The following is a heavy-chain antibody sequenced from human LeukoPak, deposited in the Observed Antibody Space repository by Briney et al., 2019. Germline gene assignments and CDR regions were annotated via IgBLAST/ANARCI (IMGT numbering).Heavy chain of an antibody. Sequence: TGGSLRLSCAASGFTFSSYEMNWVRQAPGKGLEWLSYISRSGNAIYYADSMKGRFTISRDNAKNSLYLQMNSLRVEDTAVYYCATATSLDYGDYFFHRWGQGTLVTVSS. D-gene: IGHD4-17*01. CDR2: ISRSGNAI. J-gene: IGHJ1*01. CDR3: ATATSLDYGDYFFHR. V-gene: IGHV3-48*03. CDR1: GFTFSSYE.